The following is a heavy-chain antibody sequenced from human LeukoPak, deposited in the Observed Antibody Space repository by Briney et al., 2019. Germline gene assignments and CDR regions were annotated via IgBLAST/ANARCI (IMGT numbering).Heavy chain of an antibody. J-gene: IGHJ6*02. CDR1: GGSFSGYY. D-gene: IGHD2-15*01. CDR2: INHRGST. Sequence: SETLSLTCAVYGGSFSGYYWSWIRQPPGKGLEWSGEINHRGSTHYNPSIKSRVTISVDTSKNQFSLKLSSVTAADTAVYYCARTPNYYYYYGMDVWGQGTTVTVSS. V-gene: IGHV4-34*01. CDR3: ARTPNYYYYYGMDV.